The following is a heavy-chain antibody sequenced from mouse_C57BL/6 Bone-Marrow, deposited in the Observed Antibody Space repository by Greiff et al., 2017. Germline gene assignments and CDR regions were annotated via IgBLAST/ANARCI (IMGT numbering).Heavy chain of an antibody. CDR1: GYTFTSYW. D-gene: IGHD3-2*02. CDR2: IDPSDSYT. CDR3: AAQATDAMDY. Sequence: QVQLQQPGAELVKPGASVKLSCKASGYTFTSYWMQWVKQRPGQGLEWIGEIDPSDSYTNYNQKFKGKATLTVDPSSSTAYMQLSSLTSEDSAVYYCAAQATDAMDYWGQGTSVTVSA. J-gene: IGHJ4*01. V-gene: IGHV1-50*01.